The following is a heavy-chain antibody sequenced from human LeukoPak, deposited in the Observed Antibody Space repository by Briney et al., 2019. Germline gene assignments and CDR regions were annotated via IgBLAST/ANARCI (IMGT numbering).Heavy chain of an antibody. V-gene: IGHV3-30*18. J-gene: IGHJ6*04. Sequence: GGSLRLSCAASGFTFSGYGMHWVRQAPGKGLEGVAVISYDGSNEYYADSVKGRFTISRDNSKNTLYLQMNSLRAEDTAVYYCAKGYVAAGTRPRGLGYGMDVWGKGTTVTVSS. CDR1: GFTFSGYG. D-gene: IGHD6-13*01. CDR3: AKGYVAAGTRPRGLGYGMDV. CDR2: ISYDGSNE.